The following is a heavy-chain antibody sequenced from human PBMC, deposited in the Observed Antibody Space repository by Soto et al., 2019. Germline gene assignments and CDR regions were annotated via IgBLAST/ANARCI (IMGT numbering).Heavy chain of an antibody. J-gene: IGHJ4*02. CDR2: IIPRSAKS. D-gene: IGHD5-12*01. CDR3: AKDESGYNSGPFDY. CDR1: GDMFDTYT. Sequence: SVKVSCKASGDMFDTYTITCMRQAPGRGLEWVGGIIPRSAKSNYAQKFEGRGTITADESTSTAYNELSSLRSDDTAVYYFAKDESGYNSGPFDYWGQGALVTAS. V-gene: IGHV1-69*13.